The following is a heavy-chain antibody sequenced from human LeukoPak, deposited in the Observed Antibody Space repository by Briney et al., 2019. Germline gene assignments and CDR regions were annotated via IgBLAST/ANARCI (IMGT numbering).Heavy chain of an antibody. V-gene: IGHV4-34*01. CDR2: INHSGST. J-gene: IGHJ4*02. CDR3: ARVPRGYSYYFDY. D-gene: IGHD3-22*01. Sequence: PGGSLRLSCAASGFTFSSYWMSWIRQPPGKGLEWIGEINHSGSTNYNPSLKSRVTISVDTSKNQFSLKLSSVTAADTAVYYCARVPRGYSYYFDYWGQGTLVTVSS. CDR1: GFTFSSYW.